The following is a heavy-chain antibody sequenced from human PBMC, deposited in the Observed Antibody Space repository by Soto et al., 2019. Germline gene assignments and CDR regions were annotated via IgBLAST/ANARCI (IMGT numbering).Heavy chain of an antibody. V-gene: IGHV1-69*13. CDR1: GGTFSSYA. D-gene: IGHD3-16*01. J-gene: IGHJ6*02. CDR2: IIPIFGTA. CDR3: ARVGAVYYYYYGMDV. Sequence: GASVKVSCKASGGTFSSYAISWVRQAPGQGLEWMGGIIPIFGTANYAQKFQGRVTITADESTSTAYMELSSLRSEDTAVYYCARVGAVYYYYYGMDVWGQGTTVTVSS.